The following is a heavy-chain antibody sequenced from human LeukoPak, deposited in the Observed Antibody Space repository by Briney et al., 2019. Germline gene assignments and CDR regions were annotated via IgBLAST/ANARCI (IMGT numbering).Heavy chain of an antibody. D-gene: IGHD4-11*01. CDR2: ISRSGDAT. CDR1: GFTFSSYA. Sequence: GESLRLSCAASGFTFSSYAMRWVRQVPGKGLDWVSSISRSGDATYYADSVQGRFTISRDNSKDTLYLHMNSLRAEDTAIYYCADSNYWYPVDYWGQGTLVTVSS. CDR3: ADSNYWYPVDY. V-gene: IGHV3-23*01. J-gene: IGHJ4*02.